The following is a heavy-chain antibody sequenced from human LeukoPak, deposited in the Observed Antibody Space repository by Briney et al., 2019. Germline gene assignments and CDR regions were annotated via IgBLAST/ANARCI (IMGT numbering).Heavy chain of an antibody. D-gene: IGHD3-3*01. J-gene: IGHJ6*03. CDR1: GLTFDDYG. Sequence: GGSLRLSCAASGLTFDDYGMSWVRQAPGKGLEWVSGINWNGGSTGYADSVKGRFTISRDNAKNSLYLQMNSLRAEDTALYYCARDSITIFGVVTDYYYYYMDVWGKGTTVTVSS. CDR3: ARDSITIFGVVTDYYYYYMDV. CDR2: INWNGGST. V-gene: IGHV3-20*04.